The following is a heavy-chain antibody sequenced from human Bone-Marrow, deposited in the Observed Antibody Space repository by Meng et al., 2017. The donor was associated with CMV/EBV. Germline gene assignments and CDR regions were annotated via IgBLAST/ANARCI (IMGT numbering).Heavy chain of an antibody. CDR1: GFTFDDYT. Sequence: GESLKISCAASGFTFDDYTMHWVRQAPGKGLEWVSLISWDGFNTYYVDSVKGRFTISRDNAKNSLYLQMNSLRAEDTAVYYCARLRWFGEVDYFDYWGQGTLVTVSS. CDR2: ISWDGFNT. J-gene: IGHJ4*02. CDR3: ARLRWFGEVDYFDY. V-gene: IGHV3-43*01. D-gene: IGHD3-10*01.